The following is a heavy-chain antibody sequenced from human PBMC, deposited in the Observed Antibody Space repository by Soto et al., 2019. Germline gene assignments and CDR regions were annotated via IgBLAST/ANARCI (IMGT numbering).Heavy chain of an antibody. D-gene: IGHD6-19*01. V-gene: IGHV4-34*01. CDR3: ARGYYHPFSGWYPKYYFEY. Sequence: SETLSLTCAVYGGSFSGYYWSWIRQPPGKGLEWIGEINHSGSTNYNPSLKSRVTISVDTSKNQFSLKLSSVTAADTAVYYCARGYYHPFSGWYPKYYFEYWGQENLVTFTS. J-gene: IGHJ4*02. CDR1: GGSFSGYY. CDR2: INHSGST.